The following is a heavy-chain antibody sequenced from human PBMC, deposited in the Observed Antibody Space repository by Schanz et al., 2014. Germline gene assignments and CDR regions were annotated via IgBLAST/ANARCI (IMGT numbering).Heavy chain of an antibody. V-gene: IGHV4-59*08. CDR1: GGSISRYY. Sequence: QVQLQESGPGLVKPSETLSLTCTVSGGSISRYYWSWIRQPPGKGLEWIGYIYYSGSTYYNASLKSRVPIPVDTSKNHFPLKLNSVTAADSAVYYCARLWGGWRIPDYWGQGTLVTVSS. D-gene: IGHD6-19*01. CDR3: ARLWGGWRIPDY. J-gene: IGHJ4*02. CDR2: IYYSGST.